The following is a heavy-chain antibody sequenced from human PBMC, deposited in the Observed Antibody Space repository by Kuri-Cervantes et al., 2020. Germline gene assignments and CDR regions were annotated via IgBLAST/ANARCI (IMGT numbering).Heavy chain of an antibody. D-gene: IGHD5-18*01. J-gene: IGHJ6*02. CDR2: IWYDGSNK. CDR3: AKEWSGGYSYGPTGMDV. V-gene: IGHV3-30*02. Sequence: GGSLRLSCAASGFTFSSYGMHWVRQAPGKGLEWVAVIWYDGSNKYYADSVKGRFTISRDNSKNTLYLQMNSLRAEDTAVYYCAKEWSGGYSYGPTGMDVWGQGTTGTVSS. CDR1: GFTFSSYG.